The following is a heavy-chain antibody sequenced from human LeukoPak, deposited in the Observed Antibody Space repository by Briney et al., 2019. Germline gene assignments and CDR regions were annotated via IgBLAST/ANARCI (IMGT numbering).Heavy chain of an antibody. J-gene: IGHJ4*02. V-gene: IGHV4-30-4*01. CDR3: SRGLRGRSGYYFDS. CDR2: INYSGST. CDR1: GGSISSGDYY. Sequence: PSETLSLTCTVSGGSISSGDYYWNWIRQPPGKGLEWIGYINYSGSTYYNPSLKSRVTISLDTSKTQFSLRLSSVTAADTAVYYCSRGLRGRSGYYFDSWGQGTLVTVSS.